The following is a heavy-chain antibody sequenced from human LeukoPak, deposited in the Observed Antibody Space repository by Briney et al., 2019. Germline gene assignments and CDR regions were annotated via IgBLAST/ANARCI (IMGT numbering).Heavy chain of an antibody. J-gene: IGHJ4*02. CDR2: INYSGST. CDR3: ARGPIRNYSAAGTIFDY. CDR1: GGSFSGYY. D-gene: IGHD6-13*01. V-gene: IGHV4-34*01. Sequence: SETLSLTCAVYGGSFSGYYWSWIRQPPGKGLEWIGEINYSGSTNYNPSLKSRVTISVDTSKNQFSLKLSSVTAADTAVYYCARGPIRNYSAAGTIFDYWGQGTLVTVSS.